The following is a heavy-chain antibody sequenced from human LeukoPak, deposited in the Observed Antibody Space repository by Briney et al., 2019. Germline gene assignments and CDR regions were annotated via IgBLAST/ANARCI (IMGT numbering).Heavy chain of an antibody. CDR2: INPSGGST. CDR3: AREAARPYFDY. Sequence: ASVNVSCKASGYTFTSYYMHWVRQAPGQGLEWMGIINPSGGSTSYAQKFQGRVTVTRDTSTSTVYMELSSLRSEDTAVYYCAREAARPYFDYWGQGTLVTVSS. D-gene: IGHD6-6*01. CDR1: GYTFTSYY. J-gene: IGHJ4*02. V-gene: IGHV1-46*01.